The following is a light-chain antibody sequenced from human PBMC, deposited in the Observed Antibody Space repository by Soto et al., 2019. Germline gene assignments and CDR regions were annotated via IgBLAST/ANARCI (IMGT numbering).Light chain of an antibody. CDR2: SNN. CDR1: TSNIGSNT. CDR3: AAWDDSLNGVV. V-gene: IGLV1-44*01. J-gene: IGLJ2*01. Sequence: QSVLTQPPSASGTPGQRLTISCSGSTSNIGSNTVSWYQQLPGTAPKLLIHSNNQRPSGVPDRFSGSKSGTSASLAISGLQSEDEADYSCAAWDDSLNGVVFGGVTKVTVL.